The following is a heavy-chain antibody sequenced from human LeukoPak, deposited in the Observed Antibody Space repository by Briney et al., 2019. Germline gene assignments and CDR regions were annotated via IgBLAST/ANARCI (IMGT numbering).Heavy chain of an antibody. V-gene: IGHV4-34*01. Sequence: SETLSLTCAVYGGSFSGYYWSWIRQPPGKGLEWIGEINHSGSTNYNPSLKSRATISVDTSKNQFSLKLSSVTAADTAVYYCARGRGIRGSAFDIWGQGRMVTVSS. CDR1: GGSFSGYY. CDR3: ARGRGIRGSAFDI. J-gene: IGHJ3*02. CDR2: INHSGST. D-gene: IGHD3-10*01.